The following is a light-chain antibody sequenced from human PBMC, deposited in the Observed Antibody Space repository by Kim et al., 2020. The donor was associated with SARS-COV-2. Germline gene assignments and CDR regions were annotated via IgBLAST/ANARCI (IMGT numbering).Light chain of an antibody. CDR2: GAS. CDR3: QQYNNWPPYT. Sequence: VSPRERATLSCRASQSVSSNLAWYQQKPGQAPRLLIYGASTRATGMPARFSGSGSGTEFTLTISSLQSEDFAVYYCQQYNNWPPYTFGQGTKLEI. CDR1: QSVSSN. V-gene: IGKV3-15*01. J-gene: IGKJ2*01.